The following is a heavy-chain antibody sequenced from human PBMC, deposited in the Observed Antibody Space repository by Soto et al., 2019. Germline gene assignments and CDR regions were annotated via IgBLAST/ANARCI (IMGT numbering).Heavy chain of an antibody. CDR2: IYPGDSDT. V-gene: IGHV5-51*01. J-gene: IGHJ5*02. CDR3: TTDLWRIAVVVGSSGYLTP. D-gene: IGHD2-21*01. Sequence: GKGLEWMGIIYPGDSDTRYSPSFQGQVTISRDDSKNTLYLQMNSLKTEDTAVYYCTTDLWRIAVVVGSSGYLTPRVQGTPVTVFS.